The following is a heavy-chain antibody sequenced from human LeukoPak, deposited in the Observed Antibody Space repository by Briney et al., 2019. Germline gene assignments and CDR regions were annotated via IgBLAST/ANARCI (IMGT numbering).Heavy chain of an antibody. V-gene: IGHV4-34*01. CDR3: ARGGGFWTGYYGIDY. CDR2: INHSGST. CDR1: GGSFSGYY. D-gene: IGHD3/OR15-3a*01. J-gene: IGHJ4*02. Sequence: SETLSLTCAVYGGSFSGYYWSWIRQPPGKGLEWIREINHSGSTNYNPSLKSRVTISVDTSKNQFSLKLSSVTAADTAVYYCARGGGFWTGYYGIDYWGPGTLVTVSS.